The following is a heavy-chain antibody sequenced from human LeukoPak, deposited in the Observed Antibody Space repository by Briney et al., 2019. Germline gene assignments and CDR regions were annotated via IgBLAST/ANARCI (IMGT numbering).Heavy chain of an antibody. D-gene: IGHD3-10*01. CDR3: ATGSRGAFDY. V-gene: IGHV3-23*01. CDR1: GFTFSSYA. J-gene: IGHJ4*02. CDR2: ISGSGGST. Sequence: GGFLRLSCAASGFTFSSYAMSWVRQAPGKGLEWVSAISGSGGSTYYADSVKGRFTISRDNSKNTLYLQMNSLRAEDTAVYYCATGSRGAFDYWGQGTLVTVSS.